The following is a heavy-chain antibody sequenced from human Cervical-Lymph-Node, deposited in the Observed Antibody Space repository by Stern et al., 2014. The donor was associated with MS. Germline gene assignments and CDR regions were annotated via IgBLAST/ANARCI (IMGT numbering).Heavy chain of an antibody. CDR1: GLTFSDYS. D-gene: IGHD3-10*01. CDR3: ARHHRPSRRSSTYYYYAMDV. V-gene: IGHV3-21*01. J-gene: IGHJ6*02. CDR2: INSRSDYI. Sequence: EVQLVQSGGGLVKPGGSLRLSCAASGLTFSDYSMNWVRQAPGKGLEWVSSINSRSDYIYYADSVKGRFTISRDNGKNSLYLQMNSLRAEDTAVYYFARHHRPSRRSSTYYYYAMDVWGQGTTVTVSS.